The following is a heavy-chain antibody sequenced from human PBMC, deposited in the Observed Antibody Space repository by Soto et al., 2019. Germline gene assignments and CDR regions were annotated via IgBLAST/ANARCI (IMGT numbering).Heavy chain of an antibody. J-gene: IGHJ5*02. V-gene: IGHV4-34*01. CDR2: INHSGST. Sequence: SETLSLTCAVYGGSLSGYYWSWIRQPPGKGLEWIGEINHSGSTNYNPSLKSRVTISVDTSKNQFSLKLSSVTAAHTAVYYCANLAGWFDPWGQGTLVTVSS. D-gene: IGHD3-16*01. CDR1: GGSLSGYY. CDR3: ANLAGWFDP.